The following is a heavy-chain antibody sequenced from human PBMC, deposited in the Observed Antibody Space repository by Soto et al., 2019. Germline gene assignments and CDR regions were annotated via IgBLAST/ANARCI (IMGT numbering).Heavy chain of an antibody. CDR2: IYYSGST. D-gene: IGHD2-15*01. V-gene: IGHV4-59*01. CDR3: ARFKYYYFDY. Sequence: PSGTLSLTCTVSGGSISIYFWSWIRQPPGKGLEWIGYIYYSGSTNYNPSLKSRVTISVDTSKNQFSLKLSSVTAADTAVYYCARFKYYYFDYWGQGTLVTVSS. J-gene: IGHJ4*02. CDR1: GGSISIYF.